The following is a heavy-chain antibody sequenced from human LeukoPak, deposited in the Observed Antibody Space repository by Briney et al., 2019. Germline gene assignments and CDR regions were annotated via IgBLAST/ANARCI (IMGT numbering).Heavy chain of an antibody. CDR3: TGSREECPQPPY. J-gene: IGHJ4*02. CDR2: IKSKAYGGTT. Sequence: GGSLRLSCAASGFTFNNAWMGWVRQAPGKGLEWVGHIKSKAYGGTTDYTAPVKGRFTISRDDSKNTLYLQMDSLKTEDTAVYYCTGSREECPQPPYWGQGTLVTVSS. CDR1: GFTFNNAW. D-gene: IGHD1-14*01. V-gene: IGHV3-15*01.